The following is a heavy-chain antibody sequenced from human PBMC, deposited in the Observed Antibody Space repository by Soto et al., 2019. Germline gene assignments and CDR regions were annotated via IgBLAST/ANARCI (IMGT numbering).Heavy chain of an antibody. Sequence: GGSLRLSCAASGFTFSSYWMHWVRQAPGKGLVWVSRINSDGSSTSYANSFQGQVTISADKSISTAYLQWSSLKASDTAMYYCATVRRYYGMDVWGQGTTVTVSS. CDR1: GFTFSSYW. J-gene: IGHJ6*02. V-gene: IGHV3-74*01. D-gene: IGHD3-10*01. CDR3: ATVRRYYGMDV. CDR2: INSDGSST.